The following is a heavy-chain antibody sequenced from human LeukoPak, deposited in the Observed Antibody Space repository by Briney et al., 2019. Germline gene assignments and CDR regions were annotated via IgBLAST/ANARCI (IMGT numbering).Heavy chain of an antibody. CDR1: GFTFSDYY. CDR2: ISSSGSTI. Sequence: PGGSLRLSCAASGFTFSDYYMSWLRQAPGKGLEWVSYISSSGSTIYYADSVKGRFTISRDNAKNSLYLQMNSLRTEDTAVYYCARVNFWRFGEFDYWGQGTLVTVSS. CDR3: ARVNFWRFGEFDY. J-gene: IGHJ4*02. D-gene: IGHD3-10*01. V-gene: IGHV3-11*01.